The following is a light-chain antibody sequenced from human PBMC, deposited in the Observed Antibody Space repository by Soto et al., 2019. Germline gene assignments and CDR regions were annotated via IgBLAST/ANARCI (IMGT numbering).Light chain of an antibody. V-gene: IGKV3-20*01. CDR2: GAS. Sequence: EIVLTQSPGTLSLSPGDRATLPCRASQSVSSSYLAWYQQKPGQAPGLLIYGASSRATGIPARFSGSGSGTDFTLNISRVEAEDVGFYYCLQTTQFPWTFGQGTKVDIK. J-gene: IGKJ1*01. CDR1: QSVSSSY. CDR3: LQTTQFPWT.